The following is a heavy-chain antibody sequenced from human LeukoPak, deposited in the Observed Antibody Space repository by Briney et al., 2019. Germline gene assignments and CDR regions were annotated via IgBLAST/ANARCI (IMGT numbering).Heavy chain of an antibody. Sequence: PSETLSLTCTASGGSISSYYWSWIRQPPGKGLEWIGYLYYSGSTNYNPSLKSRLTISVDTSKNQFSLKLSSVTAADTAVYFCARLSSGSGYTYYFGSWGQGTLVTVSP. J-gene: IGHJ4*02. V-gene: IGHV4-59*08. CDR3: ARLSSGSGYTYYFGS. D-gene: IGHD3-22*01. CDR1: GGSISSYY. CDR2: LYYSGST.